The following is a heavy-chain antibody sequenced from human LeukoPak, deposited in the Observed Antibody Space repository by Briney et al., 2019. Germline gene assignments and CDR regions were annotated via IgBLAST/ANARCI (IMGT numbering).Heavy chain of an antibody. V-gene: IGHV3-7*01. Sequence: GGSLRLSCAASGFTFSSYWMSWVRQAPGKGLEWVANIKQDGSEKYYVDSVKGRFTISRDNAKNSLYLQMNSLRAEDTAVYYCARPGGQLPYYYMDVWGKGTTVTVSS. D-gene: IGHD2-2*02. J-gene: IGHJ6*03. CDR1: GFTFSSYW. CDR2: IKQDGSEK. CDR3: ARPGGQLPYYYMDV.